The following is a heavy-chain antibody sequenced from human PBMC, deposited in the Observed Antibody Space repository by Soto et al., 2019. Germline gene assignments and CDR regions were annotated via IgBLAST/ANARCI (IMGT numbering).Heavy chain of an antibody. J-gene: IGHJ4*02. CDR3: ARHLYDYVWGSYRH. Sequence: QVQLVQSGAEVKETGSSVKVSCKSSGYIFKNYAVTWLRQAPGQGLEWMGGIIPVFGTPDYSQKFRGRVTITADESTSTVYMELRSLTSEDTAVXXXARHLYDYVWGSYRHWGQGTLVTVSS. CDR2: IIPVFGTP. CDR1: GYIFKNYA. D-gene: IGHD3-16*02. V-gene: IGHV1-69*01.